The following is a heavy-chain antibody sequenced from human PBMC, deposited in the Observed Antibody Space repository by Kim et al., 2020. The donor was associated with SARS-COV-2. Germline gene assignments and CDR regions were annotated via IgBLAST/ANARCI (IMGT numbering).Heavy chain of an antibody. Sequence: GGSLRLSCVVSGFTFSSYWMHWVRQAPGKGLVWVSRINKDGTIASYADSVKGRFTISRDNAKNTLYLQMNSLRAADTAVYFCARGGAEFDYWGQGTLVTVSS. V-gene: IGHV3-74*01. D-gene: IGHD1-26*01. J-gene: IGHJ4*02. CDR2: INKDGTIA. CDR3: ARGGAEFDY. CDR1: GFTFSSYW.